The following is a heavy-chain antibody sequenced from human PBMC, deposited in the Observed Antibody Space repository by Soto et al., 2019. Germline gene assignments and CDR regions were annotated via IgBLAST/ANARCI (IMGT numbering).Heavy chain of an antibody. J-gene: IGHJ6*02. CDR1: GGSISSYY. D-gene: IGHD5-12*01. CDR3: AREEWLGRGYGMDV. Sequence: PSETLSLTCTVSGGSISSYYWSWIRQPPGKGLEWIGYIYYSGSTNYNPSLKGRVTISVDTSKNQFSLKLSSVTAADTAVYYCAREEWLGRGYGMDVWGQGTTVTVSS. CDR2: IYYSGST. V-gene: IGHV4-59*01.